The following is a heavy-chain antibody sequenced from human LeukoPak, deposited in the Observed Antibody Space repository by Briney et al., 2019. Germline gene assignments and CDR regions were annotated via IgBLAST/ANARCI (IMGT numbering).Heavy chain of an antibody. D-gene: IGHD5-12*01. CDR1: GFTFSSYG. Sequence: RGSLRLSCAASGFTFSSYGMHWVRQAPGKGLGWVAVIWNDGSNKYYADSVKGRVTISRDNSKNTLYLQMNSLRAEDTAVYYCAKGGGSDYFDYWGQGTLVTVSS. CDR2: IWNDGSNK. J-gene: IGHJ4*02. CDR3: AKGGGSDYFDY. V-gene: IGHV3-33*06.